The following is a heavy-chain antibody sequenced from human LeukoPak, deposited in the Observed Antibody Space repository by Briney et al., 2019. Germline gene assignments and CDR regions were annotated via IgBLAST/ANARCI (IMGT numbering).Heavy chain of an antibody. CDR1: GFTFNSNY. CDR3: AREVSYRSSWYLDY. CDR2: IHSGGNT. V-gene: IGHV3-53*01. D-gene: IGHD6-13*01. J-gene: IGHJ4*02. Sequence: GGSLKLSCAASGFTFNSNYMSWVRQAPGKGLRGVSVIHSGGNTYYADSVKGRFTISRDNPKNTLYLLMNSLRAEDTAVYYCAREVSYRSSWYLDYWGQGTLVTVSS.